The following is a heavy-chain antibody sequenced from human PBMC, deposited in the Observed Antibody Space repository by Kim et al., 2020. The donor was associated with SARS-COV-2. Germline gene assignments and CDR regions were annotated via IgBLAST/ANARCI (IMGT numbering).Heavy chain of an antibody. D-gene: IGHD5-18*01. CDR3: ARVDTRYYYNAMDV. J-gene: IGHJ6*02. CDR2: VFYTGTT. V-gene: IGHV4-39*07. CDR1: GASISSSSDY. Sequence: SETLSLTCTVSGASISSSSDYWGWIRQPPGKGLEWIGSVFYTGTTYYSPSLESRVTISVDTSKNQFSLRVTSVTAADTAWYYCARVDTRYYYNAMDVWG.